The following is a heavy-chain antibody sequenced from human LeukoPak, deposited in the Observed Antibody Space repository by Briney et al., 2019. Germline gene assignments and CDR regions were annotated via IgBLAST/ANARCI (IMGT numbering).Heavy chain of an antibody. CDR3: ARDRVRGAVNYYYGMDV. J-gene: IGHJ6*02. CDR2: LWYDGSNK. D-gene: IGHD3-10*01. Sequence: GGSLRLSCAASGFTFSGYGMHWVRQAPGKGLEWVAVLWYDGSNKDYVDSVKGRFTISRDNSKNTLYLQMNSLRAEDTAVCYCARDRVRGAVNYYYGMDVWGQGTTVTVSS. CDR1: GFTFSGYG. V-gene: IGHV3-33*01.